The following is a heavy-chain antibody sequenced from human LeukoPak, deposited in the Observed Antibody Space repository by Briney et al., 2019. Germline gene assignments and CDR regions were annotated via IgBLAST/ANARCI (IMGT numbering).Heavy chain of an antibody. D-gene: IGHD3-9*01. J-gene: IGHJ4*02. V-gene: IGHV4-59*01. CDR1: GGSISSYY. CDR2: IYYSGST. Sequence: SETLSLTCTVSGGSISSYYWSWIRQPPGKGLEWVGYIYYSGSTNYNPSLKSRVTISVDTSKNQFSLKLSSVTAADTAVYYCARSALRYFDWFDRAQDRYFDYWGQGTLVTVSS. CDR3: ARSALRYFDWFDRAQDRYFDY.